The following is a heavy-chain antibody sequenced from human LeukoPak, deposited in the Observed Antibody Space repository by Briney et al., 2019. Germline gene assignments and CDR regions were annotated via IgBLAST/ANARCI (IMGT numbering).Heavy chain of an antibody. CDR2: VNHSGTT. CDR3: ARAYNGYDYP. CDR1: GGSFTDYY. D-gene: IGHD5-12*01. Sequence: PSETLSLTCAVYGGSFTDYYWSWIRQTPGKGLEWIGEVNHSGTTNYNPSLKSRVTISVDTSKNQFSLKVTSVTAADTALYYCARAYNGYDYPWGQGTLVTVS. J-gene: IGHJ5*02. V-gene: IGHV4-34*01.